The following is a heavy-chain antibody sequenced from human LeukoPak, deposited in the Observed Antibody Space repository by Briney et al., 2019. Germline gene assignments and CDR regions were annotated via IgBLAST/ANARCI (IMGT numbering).Heavy chain of an antibody. CDR2: IYSTGTT. Sequence: PSETLSLTCAVSGGSIRNSSFYWGWIRQPPGKGLEWIASIYSTGTTYYNPSIKSRITIFVDTSKNQVSLKLRSVTAADTAVYYCARGVGYCTNGVCYTSTFDYWGQGTLVTVSS. CDR1: GGSIRNSSFY. J-gene: IGHJ4*02. V-gene: IGHV4-39*01. D-gene: IGHD2-8*01. CDR3: ARGVGYCTNGVCYTSTFDY.